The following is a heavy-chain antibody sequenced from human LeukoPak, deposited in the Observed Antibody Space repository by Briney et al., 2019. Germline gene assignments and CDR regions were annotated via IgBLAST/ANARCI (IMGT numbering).Heavy chain of an antibody. CDR3: ARDGDTAMVLGY. Sequence: GGSLRLSCAASGFTFSSYSMNWVRQAPGKGLEWVSSISSSSSYIYYADSEKGRFTISRDNAKNSLYLQMNSLRAEDTAVYYCARDGDTAMVLGYRGQGTLVTVSS. J-gene: IGHJ4*02. V-gene: IGHV3-21*01. CDR2: ISSSSSYI. CDR1: GFTFSSYS. D-gene: IGHD5-18*01.